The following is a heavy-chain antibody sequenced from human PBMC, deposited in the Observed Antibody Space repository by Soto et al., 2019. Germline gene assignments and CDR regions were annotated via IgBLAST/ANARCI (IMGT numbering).Heavy chain of an antibody. J-gene: IGHJ6*02. CDR1: GGSIRSYY. V-gene: IGHV4-4*07. CDR2: IYTSGST. Sequence: AETLSLTCTVSGGSIRSYYWSWIRERAGKGLEWIGRIYTSGSTNYNPSLKRRGTMSVDTSQNQFSLKLSCVTAAYTAVHYCARDGLCDSSSWYVAGYYYYGIDVWGQGTPV. D-gene: IGHD6-13*01. CDR3: ARDGLCDSSSWYVAGYYYYGIDV.